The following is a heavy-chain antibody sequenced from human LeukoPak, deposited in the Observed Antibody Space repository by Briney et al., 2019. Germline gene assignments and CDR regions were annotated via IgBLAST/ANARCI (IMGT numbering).Heavy chain of an antibody. CDR3: ARDSVGAYCGGDCYLGWYFDL. CDR2: IWYDGSNK. Sequence: GRSLRLSCAASGFTFSSYGMHWVRQAPGKGLEWVAVIWYDGSNKYYADSVKGRFTISRDNSKNTLYLQMNSLRAEDTAVYYCARDSVGAYCGGDCYLGWYFDLWGRGTLVTVSS. CDR1: GFTFSSYG. J-gene: IGHJ2*01. D-gene: IGHD2-21*02. V-gene: IGHV3-33*01.